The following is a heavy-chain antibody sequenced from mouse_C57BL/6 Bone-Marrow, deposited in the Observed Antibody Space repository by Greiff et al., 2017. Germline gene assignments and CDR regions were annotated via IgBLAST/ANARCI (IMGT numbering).Heavy chain of an antibody. CDR2: IDPSDSYP. CDR3: AKGYYDGSWFAY. Sequence: QVQLQQPGAELVMPGASVKLSCKASGYTFTSYWMHWVKQRPGQGLEWIGWIDPSDSYPNYNQKFKGKSTLTVDKSSSTAYMQLSSLSSEDSAFYYCAKGYYDGSWFAYWGQGTLVTVSA. J-gene: IGHJ3*01. V-gene: IGHV1-69*01. D-gene: IGHD1-1*01. CDR1: GYTFTSYW.